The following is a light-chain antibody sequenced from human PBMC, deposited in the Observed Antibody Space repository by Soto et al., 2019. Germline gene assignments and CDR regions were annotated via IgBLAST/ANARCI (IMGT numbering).Light chain of an antibody. J-gene: IGKJ4*01. CDR1: QGIGSW. Sequence: DIQMTQSPSSVSASVGDRVTITCRASQGIGSWLAWYQQKPGKAPKLLIYAASTLQSGVPSRFSGSGSGTDFALTISSLQPEDVATYYCQKYNSGLRTFGGGTKVDIK. V-gene: IGKV1-12*01. CDR3: QKYNSGLRT. CDR2: AAS.